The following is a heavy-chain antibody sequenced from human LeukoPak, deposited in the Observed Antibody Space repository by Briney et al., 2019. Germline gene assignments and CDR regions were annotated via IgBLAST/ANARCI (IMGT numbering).Heavy chain of an antibody. J-gene: IGHJ4*02. CDR3: ARGFRGYSYGYIDY. Sequence: GGSLRLSRAASGFTFCDYYMGWIRPAPGKGLEWVSDISTSDSTICYGDSVKGRFTISRDNAKNSLYLQMNSLRAEDTAMYYCARGFRGYSYGYIDYWGQGTLVTVSS. CDR1: GFTFCDYY. V-gene: IGHV3-11*01. D-gene: IGHD5-18*01. CDR2: ISTSDSTI.